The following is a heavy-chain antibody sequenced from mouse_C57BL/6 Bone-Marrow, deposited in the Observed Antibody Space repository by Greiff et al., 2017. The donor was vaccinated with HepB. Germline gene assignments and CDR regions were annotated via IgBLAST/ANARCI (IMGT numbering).Heavy chain of an antibody. CDR3: ARPGDYDPSRYAMDY. V-gene: IGHV4-1*01. CDR2: INPDSSTI. D-gene: IGHD2-4*01. J-gene: IGHJ2*01. CDR1: GIDFSRYW. Sequence: EVKLMESGGGLVQPGGSLKLSCAASGIDFSRYWMSWVRRAPGKGLEWIGEINPDSSTINYAPSLKDKFIISRDNAKNTLYLQMSKVRSEDTALYYCARPGDYDPSRYAMDYWGQGTTLTVSS.